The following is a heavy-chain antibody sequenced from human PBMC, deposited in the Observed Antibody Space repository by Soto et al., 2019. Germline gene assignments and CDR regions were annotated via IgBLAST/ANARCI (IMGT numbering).Heavy chain of an antibody. CDR2: IAIFAVDT. V-gene: IGHV3-23*01. Sequence: EVQLLESGGGLVQPGGSLRLSCVASGFTFGAFAMSWLRQAPGKGLEWVSGIAIFAVDTYSAPSVKGRFTTSRDDSKSTLYLKMQNLRAEETAVYYCAKYRSSRVLSGFFFDVWGPGNLVTVSS. CDR1: GFTFGAFA. J-gene: IGHJ4*02. D-gene: IGHD3-3*01. CDR3: AKYRSSRVLSGFFFDV.